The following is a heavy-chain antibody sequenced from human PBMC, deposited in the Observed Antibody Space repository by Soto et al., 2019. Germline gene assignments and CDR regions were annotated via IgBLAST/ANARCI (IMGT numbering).Heavy chain of an antibody. V-gene: IGHV4-30-4*01. D-gene: IGHD3-22*01. CDR3: ARVGVYYYDSSGYYRNRINWFDP. Sequence: PSETLSLTCTVSGGSISSGDYYWSWIRQPPGKGLEWIGYIYYSGSTYYNPSLKSRVTISVDTSKNQFSLKLSSVTAADTAVYYCARVGVYYYDSSGYYRNRINWFDPWGQGTLVTVSS. CDR2: IYYSGST. J-gene: IGHJ5*02. CDR1: GGSISSGDYY.